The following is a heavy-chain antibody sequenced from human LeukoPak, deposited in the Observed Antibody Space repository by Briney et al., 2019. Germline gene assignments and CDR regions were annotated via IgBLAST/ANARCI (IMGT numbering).Heavy chain of an antibody. CDR3: ARQGRTSFDWFDP. CDR2: INHSGST. CDR1: GGSFSGYY. D-gene: IGHD2-2*01. J-gene: IGHJ5*02. V-gene: IGHV4-34*01. Sequence: PSETLSLTCAVYGGSFSGYYWSWIRQPPGKGLEWIGEINHSGSTNYNPSLKSRVTISVDTSKNQFSLKLSSVTAADTAVYYCARQGRTSFDWFDPWGQGTLVTVSS.